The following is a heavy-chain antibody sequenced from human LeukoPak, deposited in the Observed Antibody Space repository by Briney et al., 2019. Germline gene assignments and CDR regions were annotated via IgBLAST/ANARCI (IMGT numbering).Heavy chain of an antibody. CDR3: ARDYCSSTNCYFRTNYYYYYGMDV. D-gene: IGHD2-2*01. CDR1: VYTFTGHY. CDR2: INPTGGT. Sequence: GASVKVSCKASVYTFTGHYMNWVRLAPGQGLEWMGWINPTGGTTYAQTFQYRVTMTRDTSINTAYMELSGLRSDDTAVYYCARDYCSSTNCYFRTNYYYYYGMDVWGQGTTVTVSS. V-gene: IGHV1-2*02. J-gene: IGHJ6*02.